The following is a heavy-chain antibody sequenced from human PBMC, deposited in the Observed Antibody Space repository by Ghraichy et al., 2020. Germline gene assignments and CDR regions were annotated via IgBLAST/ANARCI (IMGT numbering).Heavy chain of an antibody. CDR2: IYYSGST. Sequence: SETLSLTCTVSGGSISSSSYYWGWIRQPPGKGLEWIGSIYYSGSTYYNPSLKSRVTISVDTSKNQFSLKLSSVTAADTAVYYCARGNDASDIWGQGTMVTVSS. J-gene: IGHJ3*02. D-gene: IGHD1-1*01. V-gene: IGHV4-39*01. CDR1: GGSISSSSYY. CDR3: ARGNDASDI.